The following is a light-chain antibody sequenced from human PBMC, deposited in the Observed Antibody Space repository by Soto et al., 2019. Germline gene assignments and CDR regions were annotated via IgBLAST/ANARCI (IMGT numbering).Light chain of an antibody. V-gene: IGLV2-14*03. Sequence: QSALTQPASVSGSPGQSITISCTGTSSDIGGYDYVSWYQHHPGKAPKVMIYDDSNRPSGVSDRFSASKSGNTASLTIHGLQAEDEADYYCSSYSSRSFVVFGGGTKVTVL. CDR3: SSYSSRSFVV. J-gene: IGLJ2*01. CDR1: SSDIGGYDY. CDR2: DDS.